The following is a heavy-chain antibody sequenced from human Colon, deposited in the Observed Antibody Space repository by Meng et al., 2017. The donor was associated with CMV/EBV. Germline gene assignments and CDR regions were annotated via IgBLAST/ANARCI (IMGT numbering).Heavy chain of an antibody. CDR3: VRESQSGSYIYLQH. Sequence: QFQLVQSGAEGKNPGASVKVSCKASGYTFTNYGISWVRQAPGQGLEWMGWISAYTGDTYYAQKFQGRVTMTTDTSTSTAYMELRSLRSDDTAVYYCVRESQSGSYIYLQHWGQGTLVTVSS. D-gene: IGHD1-26*01. CDR1: GYTFTNYG. V-gene: IGHV1-18*01. J-gene: IGHJ1*01. CDR2: ISAYTGDT.